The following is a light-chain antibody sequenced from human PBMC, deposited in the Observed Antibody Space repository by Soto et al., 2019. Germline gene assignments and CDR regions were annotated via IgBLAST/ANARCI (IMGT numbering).Light chain of an antibody. V-gene: IGKV3-15*01. J-gene: IGKJ5*01. CDR1: QSVRSN. CDR2: GAS. Sequence: EVVMTQSPATLSVSPGERVTLSCRASQSVRSNLAWYQQKPGQSPRLLIYGASTRATGIPARFSGSGSGTEFTLTISSLQSEDFAVYYCQQRSNWPPITFGQGTRLEI. CDR3: QQRSNWPPIT.